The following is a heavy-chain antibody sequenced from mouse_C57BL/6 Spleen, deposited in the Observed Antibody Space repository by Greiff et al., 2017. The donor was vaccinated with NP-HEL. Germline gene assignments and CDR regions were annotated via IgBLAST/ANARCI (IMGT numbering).Heavy chain of an antibody. V-gene: IGHV14-3*01. J-gene: IGHJ2*01. CDR2: IDPANGNT. D-gene: IGHD1-1*01. CDR3: ASSDYYGSSYVLDY. Sequence: DVKLVESVAELVRPGASVKLSCTASGFNIKNTYMHWVKQRPEQGLEWIGRIDPANGNTKYAPKFQGKATITADTSSNTAYLQLSSLTSEDTAIYYCASSDYYGSSYVLDYWGQGTTLTVSS. CDR1: GFNIKNTY.